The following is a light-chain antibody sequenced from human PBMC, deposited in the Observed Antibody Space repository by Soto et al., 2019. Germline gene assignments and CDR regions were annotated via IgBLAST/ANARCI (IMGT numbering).Light chain of an antibody. CDR2: EVN. V-gene: IGLV2-14*01. Sequence: SALTEPGSVTGSPAQAITLSCTGTSSDIGVYNYASWYQQHPGKAPKLMIYEVNNRPSGVSNRFSGSKSGNTASLTISGLQAEAEADYYCSSYTTSNTYVFGTGTKVTVL. CDR3: SSYTTSNTYV. J-gene: IGLJ1*01. CDR1: SSDIGVYNY.